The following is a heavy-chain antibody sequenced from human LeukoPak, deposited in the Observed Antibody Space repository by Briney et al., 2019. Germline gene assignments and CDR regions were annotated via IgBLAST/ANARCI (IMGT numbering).Heavy chain of an antibody. Sequence: PSQTLSLTCTVSAGSISSGGYYWSWIRQPPGKGLEWIGYIYHKGSIYYIPSLQSRVTLSVDTSKNQFSLRLRSVTAADTAVYFCARSGVGNCSSTSCYSGPKDYWGQGTLVTVSS. V-gene: IGHV4-30-2*05. CDR3: ARSGVGNCSSTSCYSGPKDY. J-gene: IGHJ4*02. CDR2: IYHKGSI. D-gene: IGHD2-2*01. CDR1: AGSISSGGYY.